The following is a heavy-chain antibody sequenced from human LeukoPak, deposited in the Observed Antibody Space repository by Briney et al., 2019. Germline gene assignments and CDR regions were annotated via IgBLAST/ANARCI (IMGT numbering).Heavy chain of an antibody. V-gene: IGHV3-23*01. CDR2: ISGTGGST. Sequence: QPGGSLRLSCTTSGFNLGDYGMSWFRQAPGKGLEWVSIISGTGGSTYFADSVKGRFTISRDNSKNTLDLQMNSLRAEDTAVYYCAKSGHYDFWIGLPGHLRNDHHYHLDVWGQGTTVTVSS. D-gene: IGHD3-3*01. CDR3: AKSGHYDFWIGLPGHLRNDHHYHLDV. CDR1: GFNLGDYG. J-gene: IGHJ6*02.